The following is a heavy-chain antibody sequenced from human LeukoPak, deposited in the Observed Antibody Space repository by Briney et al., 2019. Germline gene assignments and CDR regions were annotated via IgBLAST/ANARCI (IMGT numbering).Heavy chain of an antibody. CDR2: MSPSSGNT. V-gene: IGHV1-8*01. CDR3: ATSPPNWGFDN. J-gene: IGHJ4*02. D-gene: IGHD7-27*01. CDR1: GYTFTSYD. Sequence: ASVKVPCKASGYTFTSYDINWVRQATGQGLEWMGWMSPSSGNTGYAQKFQGRITMTRSTSISTAYMELSSLRSEDTAVYYCATSPPNWGFDNWGQGTLVTVSS.